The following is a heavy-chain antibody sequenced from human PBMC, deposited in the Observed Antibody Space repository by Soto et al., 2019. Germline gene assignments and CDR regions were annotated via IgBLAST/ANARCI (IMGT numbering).Heavy chain of an antibody. CDR1: GFTFSDHY. CDR3: ARVRLGVTTRLFDY. CDR2: IKNKANSYIT. D-gene: IGHD6-25*01. J-gene: IGHJ4*02. V-gene: IGHV3-72*01. Sequence: EVQLVESGGGLVQPGGSLRLSCAASGFTFSDHYRDWVRQAPGKGLEWVGRIKNKANSYITEYAASVKGRFTISRDDSKNSLDLQMNSLKTEDTAVYYCARVRLGVTTRLFDYWGQGTLVTVSS.